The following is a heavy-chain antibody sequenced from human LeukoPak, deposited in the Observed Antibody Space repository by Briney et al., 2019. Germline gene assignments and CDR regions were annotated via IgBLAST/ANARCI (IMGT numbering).Heavy chain of an antibody. CDR1: GFTFSSYA. CDR3: AKYADHGDHQDWFDP. Sequence: GRSLRLSCAASGFTFSSYAMRWVRQAPGKGLEWVAVISYDGSNKYYADSVKGRFTISRDNSKNTVYLQMNSLRGEDTAVYYCAKYADHGDHQDWFDPWGQGTLVTVSS. J-gene: IGHJ5*02. CDR2: ISYDGSNK. D-gene: IGHD4-17*01. V-gene: IGHV3-30-3*02.